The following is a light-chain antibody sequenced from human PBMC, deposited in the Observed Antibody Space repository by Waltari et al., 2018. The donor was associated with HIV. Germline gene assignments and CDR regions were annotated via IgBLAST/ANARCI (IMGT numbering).Light chain of an antibody. CDR2: SDN. J-gene: IGLJ3*02. Sequence: QSVLTQAPSASGTPGQRVLISCSGSSSNSGRNTARWYQQLPGTAPKLLIFSDNRRPSGIPERFSGSKSGTSASLAISGLQIEDEGDYFCATWDGSLNGVFGGGTKLTVL. V-gene: IGLV1-44*01. CDR1: SSNSGRNT. CDR3: ATWDGSLNGV.